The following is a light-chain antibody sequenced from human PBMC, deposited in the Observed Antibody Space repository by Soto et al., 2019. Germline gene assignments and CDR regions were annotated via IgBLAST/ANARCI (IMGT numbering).Light chain of an antibody. CDR3: HQYYSPPFA. CDR2: WAS. Sequence: IVMTQSPDSLGVSLGERDTINCKSNETILYGSNNKNYLSWYQQKPGQPPNLLIYWASTRKYGVPERFSGSGSGTDFTLSISNLQAEDVAVYYCHQYYSPPFAFGPGTKVHL. V-gene: IGKV4-1*01. J-gene: IGKJ3*01. CDR1: ETILYGSNNKNY.